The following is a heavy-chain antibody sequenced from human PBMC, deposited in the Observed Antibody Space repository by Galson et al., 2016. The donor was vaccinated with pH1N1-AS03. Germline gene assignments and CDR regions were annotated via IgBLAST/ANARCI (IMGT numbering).Heavy chain of an antibody. CDR1: GFIFDNYA. CDR3: AKDSGRLTHYYYGMDV. Sequence: SLRLSCAASGFIFDNYAMHWVRQAPGKGLEWVSGISWKSGYIAYADSVKGRFTISRDNAKNDLHLQMNSLRPEDTGLYYCAKDSGRLTHYYYGMDVWGQGTTVTVSS. CDR2: ISWKSGYI. D-gene: IGHD2-15*01. V-gene: IGHV3-9*01. J-gene: IGHJ6*02.